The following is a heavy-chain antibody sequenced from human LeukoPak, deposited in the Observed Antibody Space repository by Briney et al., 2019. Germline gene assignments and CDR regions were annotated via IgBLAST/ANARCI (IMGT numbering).Heavy chain of an antibody. CDR1: GFTFSAYS. D-gene: IGHD3-16*01. J-gene: IGHJ6*03. V-gene: IGHV3-48*04. CDR3: ARDGEGITAVGGVYYYMDV. CDR2: VSRSSTTI. Sequence: GGSLRLSCAASGFTFSAYSMNWVRQAPGKGLEWVSYVSRSSTTIDYADSVKGRFTISRDNAKNSLYLQMNSLRAEDTAVYYCARDGEGITAVGGVYYYMDVWGKGTTVTVSS.